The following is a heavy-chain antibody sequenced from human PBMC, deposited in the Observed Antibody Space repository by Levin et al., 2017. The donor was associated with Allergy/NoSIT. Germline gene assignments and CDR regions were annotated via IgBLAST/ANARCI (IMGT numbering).Heavy chain of an antibody. CDR3: ARDPPRGYSGSYLTY. Sequence: GGSLRLSCAASGFYFSDYYMSWIRQAPGKGLEWVSYISRSGSTTYYADSVKGRFTISRDNAKISLYLQMNSLRAEDTAVYYCARDPPRGYSGSYLTYWGQGTLVTVSS. CDR1: GFYFSDYY. D-gene: IGHD1-26*01. V-gene: IGHV3-11*01. J-gene: IGHJ4*02. CDR2: ISRSGSTT.